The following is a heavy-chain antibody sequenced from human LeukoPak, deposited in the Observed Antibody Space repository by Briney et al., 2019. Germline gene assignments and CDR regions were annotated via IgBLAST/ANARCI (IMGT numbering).Heavy chain of an antibody. D-gene: IGHD1-1*01. CDR3: ARDGNWNDRDVYYYYGMDV. CDR1: GGSINNYY. V-gene: IGHV4-59*01. J-gene: IGHJ6*04. CDR2: IYYSGST. Sequence: SETLSLTCTVSGGSINNYYWSWIRQPPGKGLEWIGYIYYSGSTNYNPSLTSRVTISVHTSKNQFSLKLSSGTAADTAVYYCARDGNWNDRDVYYYYGMDVWGKGITVTVSS.